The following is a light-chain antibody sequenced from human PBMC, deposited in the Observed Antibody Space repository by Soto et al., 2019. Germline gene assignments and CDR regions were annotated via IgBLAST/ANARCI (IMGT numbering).Light chain of an antibody. CDR2: ANN. J-gene: IGLJ1*01. Sequence: QSVLTQPPSVSEAPGQRVTSSCTGNSSDIAAGYDVHWYQQLPGTAPKLLIYANNNRPSGVPDRFSGSKSGTSASLAITGLQAEDEAHYYCQSFDSSLSAYVFGVGTKVTVL. V-gene: IGLV1-40*01. CDR1: SSDIAAGYD. CDR3: QSFDSSLSAYV.